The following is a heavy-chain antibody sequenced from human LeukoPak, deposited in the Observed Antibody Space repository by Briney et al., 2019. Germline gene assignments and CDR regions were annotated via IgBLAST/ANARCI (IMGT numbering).Heavy chain of an antibody. CDR2: INHSGST. D-gene: IGHD5-12*01. CDR3: AREGYSGYDFTAY. V-gene: IGHV4-34*01. CDR1: GGSFSGYY. Sequence: MTSETLSLTCAVYGGSFSGYYWSWIRQPPGKGLEWIGEINHSGSTNYNPSLKSRVTISVYTPKNQFSLKLSSVTAADTAVYYCAREGYSGYDFTAYWGQGTLVTVSS. J-gene: IGHJ4*02.